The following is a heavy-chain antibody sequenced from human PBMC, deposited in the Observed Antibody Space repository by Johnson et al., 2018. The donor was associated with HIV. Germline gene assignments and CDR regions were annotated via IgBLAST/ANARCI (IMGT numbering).Heavy chain of an antibody. V-gene: IGHV3-30*02. CDR3: AKGSDPYYNFWSGYAPMDAFDV. Sequence: QVQLVESGGGVVQPGGSLRLSCAASGFTFSNYGMHWVRQAPGKGLEWVAFIRYDGNNKYYGEYVKGRFTISRDNSNNTLYLQMNNLRAEDTAMYYCAKGSDPYYNFWSGYAPMDAFDVWGQGTTVTVSS. CDR1: GFTFSNYG. CDR2: IRYDGNNK. D-gene: IGHD3-3*01. J-gene: IGHJ3*01.